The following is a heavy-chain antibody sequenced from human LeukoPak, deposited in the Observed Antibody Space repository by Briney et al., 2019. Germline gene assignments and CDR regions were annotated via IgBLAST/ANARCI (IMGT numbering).Heavy chain of an antibody. J-gene: IGHJ4*02. CDR2: INHSGST. CDR1: GGSFSGYY. CDR3: ATEGPGATLDY. D-gene: IGHD4/OR15-4a*01. V-gene: IGHV4-34*01. Sequence: PSETLSLTCAVYGGSFSGYYWSWIRQPPGKGLEWIGEINHSGSTNYNPSLKSRVTISVDTSKNQFPLKLSSVTAADTAVYYCATEGPGATLDYWGQGTLVTVSS.